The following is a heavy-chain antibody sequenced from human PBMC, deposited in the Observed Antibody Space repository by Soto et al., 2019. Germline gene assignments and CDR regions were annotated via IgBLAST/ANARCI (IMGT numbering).Heavy chain of an antibody. CDR3: ARDLEPWFDP. D-gene: IGHD1-1*01. Sequence: GWSLRLSCAASGFTFSDYYMSWIRQAPGKGLEWVSYISSSSSYTNYAVSVKGRFTISRDNAKNSLYLQMNSLRAEDTAVYYCARDLEPWFDPWGQGTLVTVCS. CDR1: GFTFSDYY. V-gene: IGHV3-11*06. CDR2: ISSSSSYT. J-gene: IGHJ5*02.